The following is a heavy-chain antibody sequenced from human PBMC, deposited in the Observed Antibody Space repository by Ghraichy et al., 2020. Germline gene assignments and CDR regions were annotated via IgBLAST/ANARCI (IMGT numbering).Heavy chain of an antibody. CDR3: ARVPGTTVDY. CDR2: IYYSGRI. CDR1: GGSIGSSNFY. V-gene: IGHV4-39*07. D-gene: IGHD1-7*01. J-gene: IGHJ4*02. Sequence: SETLSLTCSVSGGSIGSSNFYWGWIRQPPGKGLEWIGHIYYSGRIYYNPSLKSRVTISADTSKNQFSLKLRSVTAADTAFYYCARVPGTTVDYWGQGILVTVSS.